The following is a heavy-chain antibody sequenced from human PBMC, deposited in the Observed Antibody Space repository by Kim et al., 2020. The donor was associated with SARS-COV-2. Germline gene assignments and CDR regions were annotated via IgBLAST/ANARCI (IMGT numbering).Heavy chain of an antibody. CDR1: GFTFSSYG. CDR2: ISYDGSNK. CDR3: AKLQPIAVAGNWFDP. J-gene: IGHJ5*02. Sequence: GGSLRLSCAASGFTFSSYGMHWVRQAPGKGLEWVAVISYDGSNKYYADSVKGRFTISRDNSKNTLYLQMNSLRAEDTAVYYCAKLQPIAVAGNWFDPWGQGTLVTVSS. V-gene: IGHV3-30*18. D-gene: IGHD6-19*01.